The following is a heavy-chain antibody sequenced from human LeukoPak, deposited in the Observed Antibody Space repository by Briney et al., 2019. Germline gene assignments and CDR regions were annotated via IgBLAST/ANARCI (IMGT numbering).Heavy chain of an antibody. CDR1: GFSFSVYE. D-gene: IGHD6-19*01. J-gene: IGHJ4*02. Sequence: PGRSLRLSCAASGFSFSVYEMNWVRQSPAKGLEWVSNISLNGGTKYYAPSVKGRFTISRDNAKNSLYLQMNSLRAEDTGVYFCSKLAVASADSWGQGTLVTVSS. V-gene: IGHV3-48*03. CDR3: SKLAVASADS. CDR2: ISLNGGTK.